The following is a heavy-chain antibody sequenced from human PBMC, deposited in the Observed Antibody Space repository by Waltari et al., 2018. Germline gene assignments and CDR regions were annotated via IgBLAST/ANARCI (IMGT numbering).Heavy chain of an antibody. D-gene: IGHD4-17*01. V-gene: IGHV3-21*01. CDR1: GFTFRSYS. CDR3: AMFTVTPPRDAFDI. J-gene: IGHJ3*02. Sequence: EVQLVESGGGLVKPGGSLRLSCAASGFTFRSYSLNWVRQAPGKGLEWVSSISSSSSYIYYADSVKGRFTISRDNAKNSLYLQMNSLRAEDTAVYYCAMFTVTPPRDAFDIWGQGTMVTVSS. CDR2: ISSSSSYI.